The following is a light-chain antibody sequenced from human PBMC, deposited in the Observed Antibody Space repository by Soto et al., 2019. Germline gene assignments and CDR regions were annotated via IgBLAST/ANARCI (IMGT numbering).Light chain of an antibody. CDR1: SNDVGGYNY. V-gene: IGLV2-14*01. Sequence: QSALTQPASVSGSPGQSITISCTGTSNDVGGYNYVSWYQQHPGKAPKLMMYEVSNRPSGVSDRFSGSKSGNTASLIISGLLAEDEADYYCSSFTSRTTVLFGGGTSSPS. J-gene: IGLJ2*01. CDR2: EVS. CDR3: SSFTSRTTVL.